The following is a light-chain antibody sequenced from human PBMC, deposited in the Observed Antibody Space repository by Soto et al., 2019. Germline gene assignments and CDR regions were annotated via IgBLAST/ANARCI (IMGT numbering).Light chain of an antibody. V-gene: IGKV1-17*01. CDR1: QGIRHD. CDR3: LQNNSYPVT. CDR2: AAS. Sequence: DIQMTQSPSSLSASVGDRVTITCRASQGIRHDLGWYQQKPGKAPKRLIYAASSLQSGVPSWFSGSGSGTEFTLTISSLQPEDFATYYCLQNNSYPVTFGQGTKVEIK. J-gene: IGKJ1*01.